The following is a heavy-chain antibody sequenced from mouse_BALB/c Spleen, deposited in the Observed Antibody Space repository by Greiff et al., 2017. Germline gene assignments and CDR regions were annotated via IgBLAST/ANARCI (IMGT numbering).Heavy chain of an antibody. V-gene: IGHV3-8*02. J-gene: IGHJ2*01. D-gene: IGHD1-1*02. CDR3: ARYTGGYGPYYFDY. Sequence: EVQVVESGPSLVKPSQTLSLTCSVTGDSITSGYWNWIRKFPGNKLEYMGYISYSGSTYYNPSLKSRISITRDTSKNQYYLQLNSVTTEDTATYYCARYTGGYGPYYFDYWGQGTTLTVSS. CDR1: GDSITSGY. CDR2: ISYSGST.